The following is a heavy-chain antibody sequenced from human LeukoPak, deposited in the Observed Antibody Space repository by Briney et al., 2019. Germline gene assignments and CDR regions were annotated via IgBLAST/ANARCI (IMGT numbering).Heavy chain of an antibody. CDR3: ARENWVFDY. CDR2: VYRSGST. Sequence: SETLSLSCVVSGYPISSGYHGGWLRQPPGEGLEWIGSVYRSGSTYYNPSLKSRVTISVDTSKNQISLKVRSVTAADTAVYYCARENWVFDYWGQGILVTVSS. D-gene: IGHD7-27*01. J-gene: IGHJ4*02. V-gene: IGHV4-38-2*02. CDR1: GYPISSGYH.